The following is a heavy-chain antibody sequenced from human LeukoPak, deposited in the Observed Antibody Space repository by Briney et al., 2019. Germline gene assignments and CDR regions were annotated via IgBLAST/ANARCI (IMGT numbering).Heavy chain of an antibody. CDR3: ARDVGGSYAFDI. CDR1: GGTFSSYA. D-gene: IGHD1-26*01. J-gene: IGHJ3*02. V-gene: IGHV1-69*05. CDR2: IIPIFGTA. Sequence: SVKVSCKASGGTFSSYAISWVRQAPGQGLEWMGGIIPIFGTANYAQKFQGRVTITTDESTSTAYMELSSLRSEDTAVYYCARDVGGSYAFDIWGQGTMVTVSS.